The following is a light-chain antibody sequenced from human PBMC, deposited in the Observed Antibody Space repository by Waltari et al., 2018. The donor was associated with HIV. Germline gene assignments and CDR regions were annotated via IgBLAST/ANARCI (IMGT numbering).Light chain of an antibody. CDR2: RNR. CDR3: SSWDWTLKTIL. J-gene: IGLJ3*02. Sequence: QAWPTQPPSVSKGLGQNNVGDEGASWLQQREGHPPTLLSYRNRNRPSGISERFSASRSGDTASLTITGLQPEDEADYYCSSWDWTLKTILFGGGTRLTVL. CDR1: NVGDEG. V-gene: IGLV10-54*04.